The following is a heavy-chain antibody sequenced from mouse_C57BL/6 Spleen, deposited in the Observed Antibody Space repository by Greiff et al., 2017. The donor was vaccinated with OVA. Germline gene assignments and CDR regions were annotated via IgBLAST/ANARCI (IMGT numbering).Heavy chain of an antibody. CDR2: IWSDGST. CDR3: ARHRDTRYYAMDY. CDR1: GFSLTSYG. Sequence: VHLVESGPGLVAPSQSLSITCTVSGFSLTSYGVHWVRQPPGKGLEWLVVIWSDGSTTYNSALKSRLSISKDNSKSQVFLKMNSLQTDDTAMYYCARHRDTRYYAMDYWGQGTSVTVSS. J-gene: IGHJ4*01. V-gene: IGHV2-6-1*01. D-gene: IGHD3-3*01.